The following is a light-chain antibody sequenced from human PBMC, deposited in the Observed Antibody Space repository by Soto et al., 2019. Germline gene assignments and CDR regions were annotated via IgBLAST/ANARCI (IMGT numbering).Light chain of an antibody. CDR2: LNN. Sequence: QSVLTQPPSVSGAPGQRVTISCTGSTSNIGAGYDVHWYQHLPRTAPKLLIYLNNNRPSGVPDRFSGSKSGTSASLAITGLQADDEADYYCQSYDISLSAWVFGGGTKLTVL. CDR1: TSNIGAGYD. V-gene: IGLV1-40*01. CDR3: QSYDISLSAWV. J-gene: IGLJ3*02.